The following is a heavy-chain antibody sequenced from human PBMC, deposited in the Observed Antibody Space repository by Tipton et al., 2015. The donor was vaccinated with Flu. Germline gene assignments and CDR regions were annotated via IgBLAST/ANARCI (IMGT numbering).Heavy chain of an antibody. D-gene: IGHD3-10*01. Sequence: TLSLTCTVSGGSISSSSYYWGWIRQPPGKGLEWIGSIYHSGSTYYNPSLKSRVTISVDTSKNQFSLKLSSVTAADTAVYYCAREGYYGSGSLGAFDIWGQGTMVTVSS. J-gene: IGHJ3*02. CDR2: IYHSGST. CDR1: GGSISSSSYY. CDR3: AREGYYGSGSLGAFDI. V-gene: IGHV4-39*07.